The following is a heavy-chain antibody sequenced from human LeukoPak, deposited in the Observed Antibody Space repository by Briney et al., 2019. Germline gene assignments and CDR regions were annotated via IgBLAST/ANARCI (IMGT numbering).Heavy chain of an antibody. CDR1: GGSISSSNYN. Sequence: SETLSLTCSVAGGSISSSNYNWGWIRQPPGKGLEWIGSIYYSGSTYYNPSLKSRVTISVDTSKNQFSLKLSSVTAADTAVYYCARVTGYMIEDYFDYWGQGTLVTVSS. V-gene: IGHV4-39*07. CDR3: ARVTGYMIEDYFDY. D-gene: IGHD3-22*01. CDR2: IYYSGST. J-gene: IGHJ4*02.